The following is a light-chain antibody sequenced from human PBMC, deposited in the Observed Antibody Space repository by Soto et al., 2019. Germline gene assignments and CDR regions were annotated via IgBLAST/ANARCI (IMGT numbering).Light chain of an antibody. V-gene: IGKV4-1*01. CDR3: QQYLSPPRT. CDR1: QSLFYSSNEKTY. CDR2: WAS. Sequence: DIVMTQSPHSLAVSLGERATIDCKSSQSLFYSSNEKTYLAWYQQKPGKSPKLLIYWASARQAGVPDRFSGSGSGTDCTLTISSPQAEDVAGYYCQQYLSPPRTVGGGTKGEI. J-gene: IGKJ4*02.